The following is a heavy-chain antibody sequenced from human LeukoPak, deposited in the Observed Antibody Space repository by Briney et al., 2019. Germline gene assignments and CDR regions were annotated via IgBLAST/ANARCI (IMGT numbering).Heavy chain of an antibody. CDR2: IYTSGST. CDR3: ARDIYTVTTGNDAFDI. D-gene: IGHD4-17*01. CDR1: GGSISSGSYY. J-gene: IGHJ3*02. Sequence: PSQTLSLTCTVSGGSISSGSYYWSWIRQPAGKGLEWIGRIYTSGSTNYNPSLKSRVTMSVDTSKNQFSLKLSSVTAADTAVYYCARDIYTVTTGNDAFDIWGQGTMVTVSS. V-gene: IGHV4-61*02.